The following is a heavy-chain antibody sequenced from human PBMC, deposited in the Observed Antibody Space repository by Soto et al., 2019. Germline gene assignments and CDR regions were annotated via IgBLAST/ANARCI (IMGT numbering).Heavy chain of an antibody. CDR3: AGRGVYYDFWSGYYNPAYWFDP. CDR1: GGSFSGYY. J-gene: IGHJ5*02. D-gene: IGHD3-3*01. CDR2: INHSGST. V-gene: IGHV4-34*01. Sequence: PSETLSLTCAVYGGSFSGYYWSWIRQPPGKGLEWIGEINHSGSTNYNPSLKSRVTISVDTSKNQFSLKLSSVTAADTAVYYCAGRGVYYDFWSGYYNPAYWFDPWGQGTLVTVSS.